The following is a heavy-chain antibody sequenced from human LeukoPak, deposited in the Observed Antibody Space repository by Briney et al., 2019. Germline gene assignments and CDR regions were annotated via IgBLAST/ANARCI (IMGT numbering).Heavy chain of an antibody. Sequence: ASVKVSCKASGGTFSSYAISWVRQAPGQGLEWMGRIIPILGIANYAQKLQGRVTMTTDTSTSTAYMELRSLRSDDTAVYYCARGGVNDFWSGYPYYFDYWGQGTLVTVSS. CDR1: GGTFSSYA. J-gene: IGHJ4*02. CDR2: IIPILGIA. CDR3: ARGGVNDFWSGYPYYFDY. D-gene: IGHD3-3*01. V-gene: IGHV1-69*04.